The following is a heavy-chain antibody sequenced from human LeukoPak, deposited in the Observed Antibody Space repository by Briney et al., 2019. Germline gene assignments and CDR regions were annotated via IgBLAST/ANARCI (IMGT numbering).Heavy chain of an antibody. CDR3: ARAIIVVVPAAIGDYFDY. J-gene: IGHJ4*02. D-gene: IGHD2-2*01. V-gene: IGHV3-23*01. CDR2: ISGSGGST. Sequence: PGGSLRLSCAAYGFTFSSYGMSWVRQAPGKGLEWVSAISGSGGSTYYADSVKGRFTISRDNSKNTLYLQMNSLRAEDTAVYYCARAIIVVVPAAIGDYFDYWGQGTLVTVSS. CDR1: GFTFSSYG.